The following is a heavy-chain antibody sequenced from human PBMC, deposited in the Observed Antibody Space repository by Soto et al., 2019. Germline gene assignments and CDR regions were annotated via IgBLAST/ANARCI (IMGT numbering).Heavy chain of an antibody. CDR2: ISGSGGRT. CDR3: AKGGCYSLFDI. Sequence: EMQLLESGGGLVQPGGSLRLSCVASGFPFSSYAMSWVRQTPEKGLEWVSGISGSGGRTYYADSVKGRFTISRDNSNNTLSLQMHSLRVEDTAVYFCAKGGCYSLFDIWGQGTMVTVSA. CDR1: GFPFSSYA. J-gene: IGHJ3*02. V-gene: IGHV3-23*01. D-gene: IGHD3-10*01.